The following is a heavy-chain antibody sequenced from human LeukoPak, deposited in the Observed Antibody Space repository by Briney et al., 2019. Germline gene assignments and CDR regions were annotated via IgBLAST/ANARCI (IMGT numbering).Heavy chain of an antibody. CDR3: ARDRYPGY. J-gene: IGHJ4*02. V-gene: IGHV4-59*01. CDR1: GGSISSYY. CDR2: IYYSGST. Sequence: SETLSLTCTVSGGSISSYYWSWIRQPPGKGLEWIGYIYYSGSTNYNPSLKSRVTISVDTSKNQFSLKLSSVTAADTAVYYCARDRYPGYWGQGTLVTVSS. D-gene: IGHD2-15*01.